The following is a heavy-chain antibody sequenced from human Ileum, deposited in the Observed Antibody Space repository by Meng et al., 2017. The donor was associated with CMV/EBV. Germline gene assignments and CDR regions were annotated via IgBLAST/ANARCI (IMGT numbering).Heavy chain of an antibody. Sequence: GGSLRLSCAASGFNFGSYAMSWVRQAPGKGLEWVSDVSRRDDTTYYADSVKGRFTISRDNSKNTLYLQMNSLRVEETAVFYCVKGGWGDYWGQGTVVTVSS. D-gene: IGHD6-19*01. V-gene: IGHV3-23*01. CDR2: VSRRDDTT. CDR1: GFNFGSYA. CDR3: VKGGWGDY. J-gene: IGHJ4*02.